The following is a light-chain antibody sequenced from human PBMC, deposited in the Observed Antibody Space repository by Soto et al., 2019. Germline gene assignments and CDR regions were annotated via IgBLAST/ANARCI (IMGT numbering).Light chain of an antibody. CDR1: QSVSSNY. Sequence: EIVLTQSPGTLSLSPGEGATLSCRASQSVSSNYLAWYQQEPGQAPRLLIFGASNRASDIPDRFSCSGSGTDFTLTISRLEPEDFAVYYCQQYGSSPPYTFGQGTKLEIK. CDR2: GAS. V-gene: IGKV3-20*01. J-gene: IGKJ2*01. CDR3: QQYGSSPPYT.